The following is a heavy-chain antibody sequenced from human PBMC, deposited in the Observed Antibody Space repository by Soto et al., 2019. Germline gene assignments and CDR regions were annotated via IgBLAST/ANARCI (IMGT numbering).Heavy chain of an antibody. CDR1: GFTFSNSW. D-gene: IGHD3-10*01. CDR2: IKSKTDGGTT. Sequence: VQLVESGGGLVKPGGSLRLSCAASGFTFSNSWMSWVRQAPGKGLEWVGRIKSKTDGGTTDYAAPVKGRFTISRDDSKNTLYLQMNSLKTEDTVVYYRTTVSVTMVRGVIVAWGQGTLVTVSS. V-gene: IGHV3-15*01. J-gene: IGHJ5*02. CDR3: TTVSVTMVRGVIVA.